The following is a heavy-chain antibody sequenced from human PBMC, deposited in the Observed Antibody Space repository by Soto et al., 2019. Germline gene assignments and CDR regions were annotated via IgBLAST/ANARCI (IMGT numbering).Heavy chain of an antibody. Sequence: EVQLMESGGGLVQPGGSLRLPCAASGFNFGASWMAWVRQAPGKGLEWVADIKQDGSEKNYVDSVKGRVTISRDDAKNSLYLQMNSLRAEDTAVYYCARHPFYGAIDYWGLGTLVTVSS. CDR3: ARHPFYGAIDY. V-gene: IGHV3-7*01. J-gene: IGHJ4*02. CDR1: GFNFGASW. D-gene: IGHD3-10*01. CDR2: IKQDGSEK.